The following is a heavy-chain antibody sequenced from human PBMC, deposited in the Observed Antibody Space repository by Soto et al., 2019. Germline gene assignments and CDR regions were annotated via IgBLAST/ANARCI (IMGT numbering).Heavy chain of an antibody. V-gene: IGHV2-5*01. J-gene: IGHJ6*02. CDR2: LYWNDNK. CDR1: GFSLRTSGVG. CDR3: AHTPRYGDYDFYYFGMDV. Sequence: QITLKESGPTLVKPTQTLTLTCTFSGFSLRTSGVGVGWLRQPPGKALEWLALLYWNDNKLYSPSLRSRLIITKDTSKTHVVLTLPTMDPVDTAPYGCAHTPRYGDYDFYYFGMDVWGQGTPVTVSS. D-gene: IGHD4-17*01.